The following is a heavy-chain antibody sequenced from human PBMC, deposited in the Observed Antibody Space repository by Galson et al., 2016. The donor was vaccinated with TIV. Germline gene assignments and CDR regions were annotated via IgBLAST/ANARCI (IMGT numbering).Heavy chain of an antibody. D-gene: IGHD3-16*01. CDR1: EFVFSSFW. Sequence: SLRLSCAASEFVFSSFWMTWVRQAPGKGLEWVANIKQDGSEKYYVDSVKGRFTNSRDNAKNSMYLQMNSLRAEDTAVYYCARGRGGEYFDYWGQGTLVTVSS. J-gene: IGHJ4*02. CDR2: IKQDGSEK. V-gene: IGHV3-7*03. CDR3: ARGRGGEYFDY.